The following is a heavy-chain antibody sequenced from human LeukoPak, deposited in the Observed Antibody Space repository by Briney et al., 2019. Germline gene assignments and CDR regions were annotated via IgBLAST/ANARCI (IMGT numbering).Heavy chain of an antibody. D-gene: IGHD2-15*01. CDR1: GFTFSSYA. Sequence: GRSLRLSCAASGFTFSSYALHLVRQAPGKGLEWVAVIPYDGINKKYADSVKGRFTISRDNFKNTLYLQMNSLRVEDTAVYYCARDRCSGGSCYSNAFDIWGQGTMVTVSS. CDR3: ARDRCSGGSCYSNAFDI. CDR2: IPYDGINK. J-gene: IGHJ3*02. V-gene: IGHV3-30*01.